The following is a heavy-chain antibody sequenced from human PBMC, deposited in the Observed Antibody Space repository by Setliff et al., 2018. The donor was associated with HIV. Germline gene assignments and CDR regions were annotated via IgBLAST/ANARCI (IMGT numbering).Heavy chain of an antibody. CDR1: GGSISSGYYY. J-gene: IGHJ4*02. CDR2: IYYSGNP. D-gene: IGHD6-13*01. Sequence: PSETLSLTCTVSGGSISSGYYYWSWIRQHPGKGLEWIGYIYYSGNPFYNPSLESRVTISIDTSKNQFSLKLSSVTAADTAVYFCARGRGSSSSWPIDYWGQGTLVTVSS. CDR3: ARGRGSSSSWPIDY. V-gene: IGHV4-31*03.